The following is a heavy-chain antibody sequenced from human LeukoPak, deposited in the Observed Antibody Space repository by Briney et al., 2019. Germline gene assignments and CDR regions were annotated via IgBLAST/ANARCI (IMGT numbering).Heavy chain of an antibody. CDR3: AKDSPLRTSYHGYFDY. V-gene: IGHV3-23*01. CDR2: LTLSGTNT. Sequence: GGPLRLSCAASGFTFSSYAMSWVRQAPGKGLEWVSALTLSGTNTHYADSVKGRFTISRDISKNTLYLQMNTLRAEDTAVYYCAKDSPLRTSYHGYFDYWGQGTRVTVSS. CDR1: GFTFSSYA. D-gene: IGHD3-16*01. J-gene: IGHJ4*02.